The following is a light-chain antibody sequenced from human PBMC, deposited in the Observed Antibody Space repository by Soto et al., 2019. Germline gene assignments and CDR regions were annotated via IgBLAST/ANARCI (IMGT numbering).Light chain of an antibody. CDR2: GAS. CDR3: QQYNNWPPMYT. CDR1: QSIGTN. V-gene: IGKV3-15*01. Sequence: EIVMTQSPATLSVSPGERATLSCRASQSIGTNLGWYQQRPVQPPRLLIYGASARLSGIPARFSGSGSGTEFTLAISSLQSEDFAVYYCQQYNNWPPMYTFGQGTKLEIK. J-gene: IGKJ2*01.